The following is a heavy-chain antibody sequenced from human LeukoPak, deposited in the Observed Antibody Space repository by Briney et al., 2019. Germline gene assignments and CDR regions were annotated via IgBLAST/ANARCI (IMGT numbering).Heavy chain of an antibody. D-gene: IGHD2-8*01. V-gene: IGHV3-23*01. CDR2: ISGSGGDT. CDR3: AKDRSCTNNICHGDFDY. Sequence: GWSLTLSCAASGFTFSNYAISWVRQAPGKELDWVSGISGSGGDTYYADSVKGLFTISRDNSKNTMYLQMNSLRAEDTAVYYCAKDRSCTNNICHGDFDYWGQGTLVTVSS. J-gene: IGHJ4*02. CDR1: GFTFSNYA.